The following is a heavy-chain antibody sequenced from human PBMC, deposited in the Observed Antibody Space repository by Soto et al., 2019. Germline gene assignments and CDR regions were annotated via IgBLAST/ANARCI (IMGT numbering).Heavy chain of an antibody. Sequence: QVQLQQWGGGLLKPSETLSLTCAVYGGSFSGYSWTWLRQPPGKGLEWIGEINHSGTTDYNPALKSPVTMSVDTSKNQFSLRVTSVPAADTAVYYCARARFDSWSHIYYGLDVWGQGTTVTVSS. D-gene: IGHD3-3*01. CDR3: ARARFDSWSHIYYGLDV. CDR1: GGSFSGYS. V-gene: IGHV4-34*01. CDR2: INHSGTT. J-gene: IGHJ6*02.